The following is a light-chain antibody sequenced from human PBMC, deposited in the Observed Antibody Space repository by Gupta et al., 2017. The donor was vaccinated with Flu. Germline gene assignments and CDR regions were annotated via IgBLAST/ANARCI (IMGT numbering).Light chain of an antibody. V-gene: IGLV2-14*01. CDR3: SSCTSSTTLV. CDR2: DVT. Sequence: QSALTQPVSVSGSPGQSITISCTVPSSDIASYNYVSWYQQHPGKAPKLLIYDVTNRPSGISNRFSGSKSGDTASLTISGLQAEDEADYYCSSCTSSTTLVFGGGTKLTVL. J-gene: IGLJ2*01. CDR1: SSDIASYNY.